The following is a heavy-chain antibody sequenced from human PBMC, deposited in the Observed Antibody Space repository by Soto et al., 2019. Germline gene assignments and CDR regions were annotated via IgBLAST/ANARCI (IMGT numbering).Heavy chain of an antibody. J-gene: IGHJ4*02. Sequence: SETLSLTCTVSGGSISSSSYYWGWIRQPPGKGLEWIGSIYYSGSTYYNPSLKSRVTISVDTSKNQFSLKLSSVTAADTAVYYCARGPFAYYYGSSGYYPYYFDYWGQGTLVTVSS. CDR2: IYYSGST. V-gene: IGHV4-39*01. CDR3: ARGPFAYYYGSSGYYPYYFDY. CDR1: GGSISSSSYY. D-gene: IGHD3-22*01.